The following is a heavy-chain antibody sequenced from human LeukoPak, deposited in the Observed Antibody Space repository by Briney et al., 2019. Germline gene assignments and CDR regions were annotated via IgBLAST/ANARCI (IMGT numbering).Heavy chain of an antibody. Sequence: SETLSLTCTVSGGSISSGGYYWSWIRQHPEKGLEWIGYIYYSGSTYYNPSLKSRVTISVDTSKNQFSLKLSSVTAADTAVYYCARMPAGGDQFAFDIWGQGTMVTVSS. D-gene: IGHD2-21*02. J-gene: IGHJ3*02. V-gene: IGHV4-31*03. CDR1: GGSISSGGYY. CDR2: IYYSGST. CDR3: ARMPAGGDQFAFDI.